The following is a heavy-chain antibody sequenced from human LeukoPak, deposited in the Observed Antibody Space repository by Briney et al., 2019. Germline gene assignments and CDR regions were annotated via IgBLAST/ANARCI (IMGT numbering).Heavy chain of an antibody. CDR3: ARRGLEGPFDY. J-gene: IGHJ4*02. V-gene: IGHV4-30-4*08. Sequence: SETLSLTCTVSGGSISSGDYYWSWIRQPPGKALEWIGYIYYSGSTYYNPSLKSRVTISVDKSKNQFSLNLSSVTAADTAVYYCARRGLEGPFDYWGQGTLVTVSS. CDR1: GGSISSGDYY. D-gene: IGHD3-10*01. CDR2: IYYSGST.